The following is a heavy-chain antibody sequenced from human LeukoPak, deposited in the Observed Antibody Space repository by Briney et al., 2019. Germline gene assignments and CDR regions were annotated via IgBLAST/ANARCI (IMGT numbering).Heavy chain of an antibody. Sequence: GESLKISCKGSGYSFTSYWIGWVRQMPGKGLEWMGIIYPGDSDTRYSPSFQGQVTISDDKSISTAYLQWSSLKASDTAMYYCARLSDIVAVPAAIGWFDPWGQGTLVTVSS. CDR2: IYPGDSDT. J-gene: IGHJ5*02. V-gene: IGHV5-51*01. CDR3: ARLSDIVAVPAAIGWFDP. D-gene: IGHD2-2*01. CDR1: GYSFTSYW.